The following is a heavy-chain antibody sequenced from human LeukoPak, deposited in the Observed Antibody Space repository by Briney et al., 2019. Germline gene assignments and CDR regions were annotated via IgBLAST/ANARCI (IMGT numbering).Heavy chain of an antibody. CDR3: ARGPYDFWSGSINWFDS. Sequence: KPSETLSLTCTVSGGSISSSSYYWGWIRQPPGKGLEWIGYIYYSGSTNYNPSLKSRVTISVDTSKNQFSLKLSSVTAADTAVYYCARGPYDFWSGSINWFDSWGQGTLVTVSS. J-gene: IGHJ5*01. D-gene: IGHD3-3*01. CDR2: IYYSGST. CDR1: GGSISSSSYY. V-gene: IGHV4-61*05.